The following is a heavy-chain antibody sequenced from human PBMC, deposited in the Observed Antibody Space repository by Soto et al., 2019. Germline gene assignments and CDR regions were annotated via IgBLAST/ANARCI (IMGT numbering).Heavy chain of an antibody. CDR3: AGRRGEYCANGVCSWFDP. Sequence: QVQPVQSGAEVKKPGSSVKVSCKASGGTFSSYGISWVRQAPGQGLEWMGGIIPIFGTANYAQKFQGRVTITADESTSKAYMELSSLRSEETALYYCAGRRGEYCANGVCSWFDPWGQGTLVTVSS. J-gene: IGHJ5*02. CDR1: GGTFSSYG. D-gene: IGHD2-8*01. CDR2: IIPIFGTA. V-gene: IGHV1-69*01.